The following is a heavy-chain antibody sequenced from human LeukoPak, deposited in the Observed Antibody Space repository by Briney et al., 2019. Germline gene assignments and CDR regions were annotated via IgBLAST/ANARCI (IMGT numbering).Heavy chain of an antibody. CDR2: TRYDGSNK. J-gene: IGHJ4*02. CDR3: AKDDGTYYFDS. D-gene: IGHD1-26*01. CDR1: GFTFDDYS. Sequence: GRSLRLSCVASGFTFDDYSMHWVRQAPGKGLEWVAFTRYDGSNKVYADSVSGRFIISRDNSENTVYLQMNSLRPEDTAIYYCAKDDGTYYFDSWGRGTLVTVST. V-gene: IGHV3-30*02.